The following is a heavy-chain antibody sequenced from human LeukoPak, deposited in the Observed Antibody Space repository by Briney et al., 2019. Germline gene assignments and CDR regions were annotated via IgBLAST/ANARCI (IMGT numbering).Heavy chain of an antibody. V-gene: IGHV4-4*02. CDR1: GGSISSSNW. CDR2: IYHSGST. Sequence: SGTLSLTCAVSGGSISSSNWWSWVRQPPGKGLEWIGEIYHSGSTNYNPSLKSRVTISVDKSKNQFSLRLSSVTAADTAVYYCARHNDIAARPNWFDPWGQGTLVTVSS. CDR3: ARHNDIAARPNWFDP. J-gene: IGHJ5*02. D-gene: IGHD6-6*01.